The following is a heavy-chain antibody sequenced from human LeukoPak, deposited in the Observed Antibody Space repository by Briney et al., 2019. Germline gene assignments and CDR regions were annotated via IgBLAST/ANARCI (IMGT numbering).Heavy chain of an antibody. CDR1: GGTFSSDA. D-gene: IGHD6-13*01. CDR3: ARAGYSSSWARAANWFDP. CDR2: IIPIFVTA. J-gene: IGHJ5*02. Sequence: ASVKVSCKASGGTFSSDAISWVRQAPGQGLEWMGGIIPIFVTANYAQKFQGRVTITTDESTSTAYMELSSLRSEDTAVYYCARAGYSSSWARAANWFDPWGQGTLVTVSS. V-gene: IGHV1-69*05.